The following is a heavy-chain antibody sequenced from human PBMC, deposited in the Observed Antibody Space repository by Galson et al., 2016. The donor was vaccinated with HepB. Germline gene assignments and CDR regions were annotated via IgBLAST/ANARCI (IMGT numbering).Heavy chain of an antibody. D-gene: IGHD3-10*01. V-gene: IGHV3-66*01. CDR1: GSTVSSNC. J-gene: IGHJ6*02. CDR2: ICDGGSA. Sequence: LRLSCAASGSTVSSNCMSWVRQAPGKGLEWVSLICDGGSAYYTDSVKARFTISRDNSKNTMYLQMNNLSPEDTAVYFCARDPPGVPDFALDVWGQGATVTVSS. CDR3: ARDPPGVPDFALDV.